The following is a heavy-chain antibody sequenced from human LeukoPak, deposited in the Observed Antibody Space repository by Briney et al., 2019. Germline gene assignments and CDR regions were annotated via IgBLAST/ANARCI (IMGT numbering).Heavy chain of an antibody. J-gene: IGHJ4*02. CDR1: GFTFSSYA. CDR2: VGGSGGTT. Sequence: GGSLRLSCAASGFTFSSYAMSWVRQAPGEGLEWVSSVGGSGGTTYYADSVKGRFTISRDNSKNTLYLQMNSLRVEDTAVYYCAKDMSYWGQGTLVTVSS. CDR3: AKDMSY. V-gene: IGHV3-23*01.